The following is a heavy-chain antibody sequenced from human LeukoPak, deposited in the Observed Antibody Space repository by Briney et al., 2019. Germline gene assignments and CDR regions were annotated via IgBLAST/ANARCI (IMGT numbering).Heavy chain of an antibody. J-gene: IGHJ4*02. CDR1: GASIRSGDYY. Sequence: PSQTLSLTCTVSGASIRSGDYYWSWIRQPPGKGLEWIGSIYYSGSAYYNPSLKSRVTISVDTSKNQFSLKLSSVTAADTAVYYCARHPRLLRYFDWLLSPFDYWGQGTLVTVSS. V-gene: IGHV4-30-2*03. CDR3: ARHPRLLRYFDWLLSPFDY. D-gene: IGHD3-9*01. CDR2: IYYSGSA.